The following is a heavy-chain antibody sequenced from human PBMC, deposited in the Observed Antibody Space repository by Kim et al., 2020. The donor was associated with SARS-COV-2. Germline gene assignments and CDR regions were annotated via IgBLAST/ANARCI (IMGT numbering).Heavy chain of an antibody. D-gene: IGHD6-13*01. CDR3: AREPNRRAAAGTRQHLNWYFDL. Sequence: SQTLSLTCAISGDSVSSNSAAWNWIRQSPSRGLEWLGRTYYRSKWYNDYAVSVKSRITINPDTSKNQFSLQLNSVTPEDTAVYYCAREPNRRAAAGTRQHLNWYFDLWGRGTLVTVSS. V-gene: IGHV6-1*01. CDR2: TYYRSKWYN. CDR1: GDSVSSNSAA. J-gene: IGHJ2*01.